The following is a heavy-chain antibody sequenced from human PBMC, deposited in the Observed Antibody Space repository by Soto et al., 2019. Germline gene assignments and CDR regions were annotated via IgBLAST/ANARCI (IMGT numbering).Heavy chain of an antibody. CDR1: GFTFRSAW. J-gene: IGHJ4*02. CDR3: TTYVPEYGSGEVDF. V-gene: IGHV3-15*01. Sequence: EVQLVESGGGLVKPAESLRLSCAASGFTFRSAWMGWVRQAPGKGLGWAGGIKSNAVGETAEDPASVKGRFTISRDNSKNRVDLQINSLRPEDTAIYYCTTYVPEYGSGEVDFWGQGTLGTVSS. D-gene: IGHD3-10*01. CDR2: IKSNAVGETA.